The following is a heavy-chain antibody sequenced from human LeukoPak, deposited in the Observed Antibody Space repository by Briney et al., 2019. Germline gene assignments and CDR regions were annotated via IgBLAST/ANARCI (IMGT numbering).Heavy chain of an antibody. CDR3: RYYQRGDGFDY. V-gene: IGHV3-48*03. CDR1: GFTFSSYE. Sequence: GGSLRLSCAASGFTFSSYEMNWVRQAPGKGLEWVSYISSSGSTIYYADSVKGRFTISRDNAKNSLYLQMNSLRAEDTAVCYCRYYQRGDGFDYWGQGTLVTVSS. J-gene: IGHJ4*02. CDR2: ISSSGSTI. D-gene: IGHD2-15*01.